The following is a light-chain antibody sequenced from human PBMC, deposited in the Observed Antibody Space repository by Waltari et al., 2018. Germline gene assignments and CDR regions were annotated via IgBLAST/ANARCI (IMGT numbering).Light chain of an antibody. CDR2: ATS. Sequence: EIVLTQSPGTLSLSPGQRATLSCRASQSVNNNYLAWYQHKSGQAPRLLIHATSTRASGIPDRFSGSASGTDFTLTITKLEPEDFAIYYCQQYGGSPPAFTFGQGTKLEIK. CDR3: QQYGGSPPAFT. J-gene: IGKJ2*01. V-gene: IGKV3-20*01. CDR1: QSVNNNY.